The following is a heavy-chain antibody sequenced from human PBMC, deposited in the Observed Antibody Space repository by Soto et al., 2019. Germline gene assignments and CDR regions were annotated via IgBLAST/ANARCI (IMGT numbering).Heavy chain of an antibody. Sequence: GASVKVSCKASGYSFTGLDINWVRQTTGQGLEWMGWMQPSSGRTGYAQKFQGRVTTTRDTSINTAYMELSSLTSDDTAFYYCARGVTAGVDYWGQGTLVTVSS. J-gene: IGHJ4*02. D-gene: IGHD1-26*01. CDR1: GYSFTGLD. CDR3: ARGVTAGVDY. CDR2: MQPSSGRT. V-gene: IGHV1-8*01.